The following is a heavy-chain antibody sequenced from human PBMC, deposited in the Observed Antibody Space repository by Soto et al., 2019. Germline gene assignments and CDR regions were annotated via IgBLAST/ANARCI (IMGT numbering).Heavy chain of an antibody. CDR3: ARGRYGDY. J-gene: IGHJ4*02. D-gene: IGHD1-1*01. CDR2: ISAHNGNT. V-gene: IGHV1-18*01. CDR1: GYTFSSYG. Sequence: QVHLVQSGAEVKRPGASVKVSSKGSGYTFSSYGITWARQAPGQGLEWMGWISAHNGNTDYAQKLQGRVTVTRDTSTSTAYMELRSLRSDDTAVYYCARGRYGDYWGQGALVTVSS.